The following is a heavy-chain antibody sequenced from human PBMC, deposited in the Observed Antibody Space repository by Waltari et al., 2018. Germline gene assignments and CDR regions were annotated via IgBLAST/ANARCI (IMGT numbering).Heavy chain of an antibody. J-gene: IGHJ4*02. CDR2: IWYDGRNK. CDR3: AKDLSEIQNTAFDY. CDR1: GFTFSSYG. Sequence: QVQLVESGGGVVQPGRSLRLSCAASGFTFSSYGMHWVRQAPGKGLEWVGVIWYDGRNKYYADSVKGRLTISRDNSKNTLYLQMNSLRAEDTAMYYCAKDLSEIQNTAFDYWGQGTLVTVSS. V-gene: IGHV3-30*18. D-gene: IGHD5-18*01.